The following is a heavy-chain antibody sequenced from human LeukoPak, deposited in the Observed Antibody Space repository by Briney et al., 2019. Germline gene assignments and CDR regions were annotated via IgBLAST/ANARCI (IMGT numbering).Heavy chain of an antibody. CDR2: IIPIFGTA. Sequence: SVKVSCKASGGTFSSYAISWVRQAPGQGLEWMGGIIPIFGTANYAQKFQGRVTITANESTSTAYMELSSLRSEDTAVYYCAREDSSGWEHFDYWGQGTLVTVSS. CDR3: AREDSSGWEHFDY. CDR1: GGTFSSYA. V-gene: IGHV1-69*13. D-gene: IGHD6-19*01. J-gene: IGHJ4*02.